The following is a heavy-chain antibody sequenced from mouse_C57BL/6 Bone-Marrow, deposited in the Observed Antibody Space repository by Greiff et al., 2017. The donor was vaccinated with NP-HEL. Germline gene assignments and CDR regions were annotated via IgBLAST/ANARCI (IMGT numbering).Heavy chain of an antibody. D-gene: IGHD1-1*01. J-gene: IGHJ1*03. Sequence: QVQLQQSGAELVKPGASVKMSCKASGYTFTTYPIEWMKQNHGKSLEWIGNFHPYNDDTKYNEKFKGKATLTVEKSSSTVYLELSRLTSDDSAVYYCARHYFGSSDDWYFDVWGTGTTVTVSS. V-gene: IGHV1-47*01. CDR3: ARHYFGSSDDWYFDV. CDR1: GYTFTTYP. CDR2: FHPYNDDT.